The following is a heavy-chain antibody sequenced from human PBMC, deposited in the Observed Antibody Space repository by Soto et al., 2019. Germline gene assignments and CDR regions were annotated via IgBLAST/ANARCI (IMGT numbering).Heavy chain of an antibody. J-gene: IGHJ4*02. CDR2: SSNSGSFT. D-gene: IGHD1-1*01. CDR3: VKSGDNYNALDY. Sequence: GGSLRLSCTASGFTLSYHYMSWIRQAPGKGLEWIGYSSNSGSFTRYADSVKGRFSISRDNAKSSLYLQINSLRGDDTAIYYCVKSGDNYNALDYWGQGTPVTVSS. V-gene: IGHV3-11*06. CDR1: GFTLSYHY.